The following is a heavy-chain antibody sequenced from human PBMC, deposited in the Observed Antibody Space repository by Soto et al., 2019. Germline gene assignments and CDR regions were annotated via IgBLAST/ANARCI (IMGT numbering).Heavy chain of an antibody. V-gene: IGHV3-74*01. Sequence: GGSLRLSCAASGFTFSSYWMHWVRQAPGKGLVWVSRINSDGSSTSYADSVKGRFTISRDNAKNTLYLQMNSLRAEDTAVYYCASSRWFGELPYFYYWGQGTLVTVSS. CDR3: ASSRWFGELPYFYY. D-gene: IGHD3-10*01. J-gene: IGHJ4*02. CDR2: INSDGSST. CDR1: GFTFSSYW.